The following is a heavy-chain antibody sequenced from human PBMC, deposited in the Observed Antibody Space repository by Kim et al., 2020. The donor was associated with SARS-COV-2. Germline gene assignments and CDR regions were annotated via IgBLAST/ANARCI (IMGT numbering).Heavy chain of an antibody. CDR3: ARPGYYDFWSGYSNYY. CDR2: IYYSGST. J-gene: IGHJ6*01. V-gene: IGHV4-39*01. CDR1: GGSISSSSYY. D-gene: IGHD3-3*01. Sequence: SETLSLTCTVSGGSISSSSYYWGWIRQPPGNGLEWIGSIYYSGSTYYNPSLKSRVTISVDTSKNQFSLKLSSVTAADTAVSYCARPGYYDFWSGYSNYY.